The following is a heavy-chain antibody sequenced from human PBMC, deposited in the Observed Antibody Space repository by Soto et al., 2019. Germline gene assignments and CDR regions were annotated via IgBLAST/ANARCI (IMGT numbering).Heavy chain of an antibody. CDR1: GFGVSSSY. CDR2: IYTGVTT. J-gene: IGHJ2*01. D-gene: IGHD1-26*01. V-gene: IGHV3-66*04. Sequence: EVQLVESGGGLVQPGGSLRLSCAASGFGVSSSYMGWIRQAPGKGLEWVSSIYTGVTTYYAESVRGRFTTSTDSSRDTLYLQMNSLRVDDTAMYYCARHVGSYWYFDLWGRGTLVTFSS. CDR3: ARHVGSYWYFDL.